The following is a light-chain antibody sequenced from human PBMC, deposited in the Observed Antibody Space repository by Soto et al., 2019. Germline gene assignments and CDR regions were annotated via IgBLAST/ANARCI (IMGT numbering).Light chain of an antibody. Sequence: SYELTQPPSVSVSPGQTASITCSGYKLGDKYVCWYQQKPGQSPVLVIYQDSTRPSGIPERFSGSNSGITATLTISGTQVVDEADYYCQALDSSTVIFGGGTKLTVL. J-gene: IGLJ2*01. CDR1: KLGDKY. CDR2: QDS. V-gene: IGLV3-1*01. CDR3: QALDSSTVI.